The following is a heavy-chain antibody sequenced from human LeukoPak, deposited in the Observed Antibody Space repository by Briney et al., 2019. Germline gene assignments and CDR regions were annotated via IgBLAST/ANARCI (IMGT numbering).Heavy chain of an antibody. CDR3: ARGSGVQLWSSLDY. V-gene: IGHV3-21*01. CDR2: ISSSGSYI. CDR1: GFTFSSCV. D-gene: IGHD5-18*01. Sequence: GGSLRLSCAASGFTFSSCVVHWVRQAPGKGLEWVSSISSSGSYIYYADSVKGRFTFSRDNAKNSLYLQMNSLRAEDTAVYYSARGSGVQLWSSLDYWGQGTLVTVSS. J-gene: IGHJ4*02.